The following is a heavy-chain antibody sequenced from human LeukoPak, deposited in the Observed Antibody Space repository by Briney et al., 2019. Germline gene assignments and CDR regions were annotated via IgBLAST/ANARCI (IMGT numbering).Heavy chain of an antibody. D-gene: IGHD3-16*01. CDR2: IYYSGST. CDR1: GGSISSGDYY. Sequence: SETLSLTCTVSGGSISSGDYYWCWIRQPPGKGLEWIGYIYYSGSTYYNPSLKSRVTISVDTSKNQFSLKLSSVTAADTAVYYCAREGVVYFDLWGRGTLVTVSS. J-gene: IGHJ2*01. CDR3: AREGVVYFDL. V-gene: IGHV4-30-4*01.